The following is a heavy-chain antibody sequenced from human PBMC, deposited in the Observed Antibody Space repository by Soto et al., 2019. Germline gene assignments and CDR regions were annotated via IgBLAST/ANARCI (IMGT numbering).Heavy chain of an antibody. D-gene: IGHD6-19*01. CDR1: GSTYRGYY. CDR3: ATPEYTSAWTPFDY. V-gene: IGHV1-2*02. Sequence: ASVKVSCKTSGSTYRGYYLHWVRRAPGQGLEWVGCIDPNSGATKIAQRFQGRVTLTRDSSISTTYMDLNSLTSDDTAVYYCATPEYTSAWTPFDYWGQGTLVTVP. J-gene: IGHJ4*02. CDR2: IDPNSGAT.